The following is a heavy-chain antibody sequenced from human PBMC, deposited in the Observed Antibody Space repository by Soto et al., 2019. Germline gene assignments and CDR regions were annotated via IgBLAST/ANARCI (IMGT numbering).Heavy chain of an antibody. D-gene: IGHD7-27*01. CDR3: ATCQLGEYYYAMDI. J-gene: IGHJ6*02. CDR2: IYDSGNT. Sequence: PSETLSLTCGVSADSLTTYKWCPWVRQTPGKGLEWIGEIYDSGNTRYNPSLKSRVTISKGSSKNELSLKSNSVTVADTAVYYCATCQLGEYYYAMDIWGQGTTVTVSS. V-gene: IGHV4-4*02. CDR1: ADSLTTYKW.